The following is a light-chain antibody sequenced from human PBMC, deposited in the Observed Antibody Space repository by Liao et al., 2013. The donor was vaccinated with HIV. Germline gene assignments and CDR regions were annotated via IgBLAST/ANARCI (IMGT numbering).Light chain of an antibody. Sequence: SYVLTQAPSVSVAAGKTATITCEGNNIGSKSVHWYQQKPGQAPVLVIFSDSDRPLGIPERFSGSNSGNTATLTINRVEAGDEADYYCQVWDTSSDHVVFGGGTKLTVL. CDR1: NIGSKS. CDR2: SDS. J-gene: IGLJ2*01. V-gene: IGLV3-21*01. CDR3: QVWDTSSDHVV.